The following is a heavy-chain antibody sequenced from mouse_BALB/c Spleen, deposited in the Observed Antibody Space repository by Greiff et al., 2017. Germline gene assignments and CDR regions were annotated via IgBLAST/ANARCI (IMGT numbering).Heavy chain of an antibody. CDR1: GFTFSSFG. CDR3: ARWGLGYAMDY. J-gene: IGHJ4*01. CDR2: ISSGSSTI. V-gene: IGHV5-17*02. Sequence: EVQRVESGGGLVQPGGSRKLSCAASGFTFSSFGMHWVRQAPEKGLEWVAYISSGSSTIYYADTVKGRFTISRDNPKNTLFLQMTSLRSEDTAMYYCARWGLGYAMDYWGQGTSVTVSS. D-gene: IGHD3-3*01.